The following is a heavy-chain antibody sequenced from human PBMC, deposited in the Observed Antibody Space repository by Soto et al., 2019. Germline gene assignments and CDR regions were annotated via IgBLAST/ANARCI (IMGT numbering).Heavy chain of an antibody. CDR2: IIPILGIA. CDR3: ARDPGYGDYSIAEYFQH. D-gene: IGHD4-17*01. J-gene: IGHJ1*01. V-gene: IGHV1-69*04. Sequence: QVQLVHSGAEVKKPGSSVKVSCKASGGTFSSYTISWVRQAPGQGLEWMGRIIPILGIANYAQKFQGRVTITADKSTSTAYMELSSLRSEDTAVYYCARDPGYGDYSIAEYFQHWGQGTLVTVSS. CDR1: GGTFSSYT.